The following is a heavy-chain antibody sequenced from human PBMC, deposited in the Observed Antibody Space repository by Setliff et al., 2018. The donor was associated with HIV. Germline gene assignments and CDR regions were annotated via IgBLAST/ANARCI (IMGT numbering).Heavy chain of an antibody. CDR2: IYHSGST. D-gene: IGHD3-22*01. Sequence: PSETLSLTCTVPGGSISSYYWSWIRQPPGKGLEWIGNIYHSGSTYYNPSLKSRVTISVDTSKNQFSLKLSSVTAADTAVYYCARGLSFYDPGGFDYWGQGTLVTVSS. CDR3: ARGLSFYDPGGFDY. CDR1: GGSISSYY. V-gene: IGHV4-4*08. J-gene: IGHJ4*02.